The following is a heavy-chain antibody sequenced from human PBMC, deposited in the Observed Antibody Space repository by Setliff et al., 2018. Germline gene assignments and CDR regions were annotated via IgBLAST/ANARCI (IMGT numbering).Heavy chain of an antibody. D-gene: IGHD4-17*01. J-gene: IGHJ4*02. CDR3: AGGRRYDYGWDFDY. CDR2: ISHSGST. Sequence: SETLSLTCTVTGYSISSGHYWGWIRQPPGKGLEWIGSISHSGSTYYNPSLRSRVTISLDTSKNQFSPKLTSVTAADTAVYYCAGGRRYDYGWDFDYWGQGTQVTVSS. V-gene: IGHV4-38-2*02. CDR1: GYSISSGHY.